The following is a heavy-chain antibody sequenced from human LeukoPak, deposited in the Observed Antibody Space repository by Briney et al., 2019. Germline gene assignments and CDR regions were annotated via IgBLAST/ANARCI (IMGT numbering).Heavy chain of an antibody. CDR2: NSAYNGNT. Sequence: VASVKVSCKASGYTFTSYGISWVRQAPGQGLEWMGWNSAYNGNTNYAQKLQGRVTMTTDTSTSTAYMELRSLRSDDTAVYYCARVFHDSSGYYPYYFDYWGQGTLVPVSS. V-gene: IGHV1-18*01. CDR1: GYTFTSYG. CDR3: ARVFHDSSGYYPYYFDY. J-gene: IGHJ4*02. D-gene: IGHD3-22*01.